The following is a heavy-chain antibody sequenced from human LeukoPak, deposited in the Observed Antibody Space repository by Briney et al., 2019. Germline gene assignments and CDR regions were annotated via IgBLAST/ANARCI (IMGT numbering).Heavy chain of an antibody. J-gene: IGHJ4*02. CDR1: GGSISSGDYY. V-gene: IGHV4-30-4*08. D-gene: IGHD6-13*01. CDR3: ARDQTAAGRVDY. CDR2: IYYSGST. Sequence: SQTLSLTCTVSGGSISSGDYYWSWIRQPPGKGLEWIGYIYYSGSTYYNPSLKSRVTISVDTPKNQFSLKLTSVTAADTAVYYCARDQTAAGRVDYWGQGTLVTVSS.